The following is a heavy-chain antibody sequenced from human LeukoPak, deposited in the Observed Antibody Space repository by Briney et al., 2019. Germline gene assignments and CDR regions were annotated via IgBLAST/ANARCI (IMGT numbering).Heavy chain of an antibody. D-gene: IGHD1-14*01. Sequence: ASVKVSCKASGYTFTSYDINWVRQATGQGLEWMGWRNPNSGNTGYAQKFQGRVIMTRNTSISTAYMELSSLRSEDTAGYYCARAERGIATGVWRYYYYGMDVWGQGTTVTVSS. CDR1: GYTFTSYD. CDR3: ARAERGIATGVWRYYYYGMDV. V-gene: IGHV1-8*01. CDR2: RNPNSGNT. J-gene: IGHJ6*02.